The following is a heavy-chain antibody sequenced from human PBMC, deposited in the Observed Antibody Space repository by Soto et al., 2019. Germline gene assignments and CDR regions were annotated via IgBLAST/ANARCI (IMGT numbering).Heavy chain of an antibody. J-gene: IGHJ6*02. CDR3: ARARKQLVGIYYYYYYGMDV. CDR1: GGSFSGYY. V-gene: IGHV4-34*01. D-gene: IGHD6-6*01. Sequence: QVQLQQWGAGLLKPSETLSLTCAVYGGSFSGYYWSWIRQPPGKGLEWIGEINHSGSTNYNPSLKSRVTISVDTSKNQFSRKLSSVTAADTAVYYCARARKQLVGIYYYYYYGMDVWGQGTTVTVSS. CDR2: INHSGST.